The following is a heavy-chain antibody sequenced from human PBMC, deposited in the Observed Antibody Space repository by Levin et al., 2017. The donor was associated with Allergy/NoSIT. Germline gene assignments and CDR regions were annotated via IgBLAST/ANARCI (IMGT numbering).Heavy chain of an antibody. J-gene: IGHJ4*02. CDR3: AKDNAGYYDSSGYSDY. CDR2: ISYDGSNK. Sequence: GGSLRLSCAASGFTFSSYGMHWVRQAPGKGLEWVAVISYDGSNKYYADSVKGRFTISRDNSKNTLYLQMNSLRAEDTAVYYCAKDNAGYYDSSGYSDYWGQGTLVTVSS. CDR1: GFTFSSYG. D-gene: IGHD3-22*01. V-gene: IGHV3-30*18.